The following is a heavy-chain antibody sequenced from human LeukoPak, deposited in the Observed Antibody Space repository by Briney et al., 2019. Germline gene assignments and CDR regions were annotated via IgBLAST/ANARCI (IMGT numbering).Heavy chain of an antibody. Sequence: SETLSLTCTVSGYSISSGYYWGWIRQPPGKGLEWIGSIYHSGSTNYNPSLKSRVTISVDTSKNQFSLKLSSVTAADTAVYYCARGRSVVVVVPAAIDYWGQGTLVTVSS. D-gene: IGHD2-2*01. CDR3: ARGRSVVVVVPAAIDY. J-gene: IGHJ4*02. CDR1: GYSISSGYY. CDR2: IYHSGST. V-gene: IGHV4-38-2*02.